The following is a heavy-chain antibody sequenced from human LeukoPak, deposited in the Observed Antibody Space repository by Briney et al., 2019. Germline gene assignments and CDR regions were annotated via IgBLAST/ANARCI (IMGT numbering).Heavy chain of an antibody. V-gene: IGHV3-7*01. D-gene: IGHD6-19*01. Sequence: QSGGSLRLSCAASGFTLSSYWMSWVRQAPGKGLEWVANIKQDGSEKYYVDSVKGRFTISRDNAKNSLSLRMNSLSAEDTAVYYCATGYSSGWYFYFQHWGQGSLVSVSS. J-gene: IGHJ1*01. CDR2: IKQDGSEK. CDR3: ATGYSSGWYFYFQH. CDR1: GFTLSSYW.